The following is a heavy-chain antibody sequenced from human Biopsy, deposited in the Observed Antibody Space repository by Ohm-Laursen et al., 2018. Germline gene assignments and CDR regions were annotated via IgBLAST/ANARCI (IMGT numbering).Heavy chain of an antibody. V-gene: IGHV1-18*01. J-gene: IGHJ6*02. CDR1: GYTFTSYG. CDR2: INTENGNT. Sequence: ASVKVSCNASGYTFTSYGISWVRQAPGQGLEWMGWINTENGNTIYAQNLQGRVTMTADTSTSTAYMEVTSLRSDDTAVYYCARAKLEPVYYYYGMDVWGQGTTVTVSS. CDR3: ARAKLEPVYYYYGMDV. D-gene: IGHD1-1*01.